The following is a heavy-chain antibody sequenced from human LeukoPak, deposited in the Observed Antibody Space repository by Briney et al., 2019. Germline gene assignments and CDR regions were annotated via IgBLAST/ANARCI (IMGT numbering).Heavy chain of an antibody. CDR1: GFTFSSYA. CDR3: ARVEPPVVPAAIDY. D-gene: IGHD2-2*01. V-gene: IGHV3-30*04. CDR2: ISYDGSNK. J-gene: IGHJ4*02. Sequence: GGSLRLSCAASGFTFSSYAMHWVRQAPGKGLEWVAVISYDGSNKYYADSVKGRFTISRDNSKNTLYLQMNSLRAEDTAVYYCARVEPPVVPAAIDYWGQGTLVTVSS.